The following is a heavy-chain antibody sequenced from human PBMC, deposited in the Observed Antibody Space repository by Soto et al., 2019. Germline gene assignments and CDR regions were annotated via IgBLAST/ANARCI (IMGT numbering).Heavy chain of an antibody. CDR1: GFTFSSYG. J-gene: IGHJ4*02. D-gene: IGHD5-18*01. V-gene: IGHV3-30*18. Sequence: QVQLVESGGGVVQPGRSLRLSCAASGFTFSSYGMHWVRQAPGKGLEWVALISYDGSNKYYADSVKGRFTISRDNSKNTLYLQMNRLRAEDTAGYYCAKNSGYSYGFTFEYRGQGTLVNVSA. CDR3: AKNSGYSYGFTFEY. CDR2: ISYDGSNK.